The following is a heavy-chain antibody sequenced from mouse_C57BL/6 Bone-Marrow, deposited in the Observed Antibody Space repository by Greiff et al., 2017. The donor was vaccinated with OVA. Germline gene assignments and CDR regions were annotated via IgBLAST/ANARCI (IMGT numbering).Heavy chain of an antibody. D-gene: IGHD1-1*01. CDR3: ARDPTYYGSSYAMDY. Sequence: EVQLQQSGPELVKPGASVKMSCKASGYTFTDYNMHWVTQSHGKSLEWIGYINPNNGGTSYNQKFKGKATLTVNKSSSTAYMELRSLTSEDSAVYYCARDPTYYGSSYAMDYWGQGTSVTVSS. CDR1: GYTFTDYN. V-gene: IGHV1-22*01. CDR2: INPNNGGT. J-gene: IGHJ4*01.